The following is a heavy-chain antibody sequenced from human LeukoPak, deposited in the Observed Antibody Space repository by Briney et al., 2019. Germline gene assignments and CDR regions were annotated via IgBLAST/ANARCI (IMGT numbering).Heavy chain of an antibody. CDR1: GFTLSSYS. CDR2: ISSSSSTI. CDR3: ATASGTYSSTY. V-gene: IGHV3-48*01. Sequence: GGSLRLSCAASGFTLSSYSMNWVRQAPGKGLEWVSYISSSSSTIYYADSVKGRFTISRDNAKNSLYLQMNSLRAEDTAVYYCATASGTYSSTYWGQGTLVTVSS. J-gene: IGHJ4*02. D-gene: IGHD1-26*01.